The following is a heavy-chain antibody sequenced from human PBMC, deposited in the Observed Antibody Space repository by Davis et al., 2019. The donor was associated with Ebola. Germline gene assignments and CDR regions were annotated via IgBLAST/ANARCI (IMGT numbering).Heavy chain of an antibody. Sequence: MPSETLSLTCTVSGGSVSSGSYYWSWIRQPPGKGLEWIGTVYHSGNTYYYTSLKSRVTISVDTSKNQFTLKLNSVTAADTAVYYCSRGLPDYWGQGTLVTVSS. CDR2: VYHSGNT. J-gene: IGHJ4*02. CDR3: SRGLPDY. CDR1: GGSVSSGSYY. V-gene: IGHV4-39*06.